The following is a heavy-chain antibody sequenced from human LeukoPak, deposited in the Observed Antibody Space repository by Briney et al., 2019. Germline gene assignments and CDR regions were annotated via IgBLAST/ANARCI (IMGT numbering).Heavy chain of an antibody. CDR2: ISYDGSNR. CDR3: ATHRAVASRNYHGRFDY. Sequence: GGSLRLSCAASGFTFSNYGMHWVRQAPGKGLEWVALISYDGSNRYYADSVKGRFAISRDNSKNTLSLQMNSLRPEDTAVYYCATHRAVASRNYHGRFDYWGQGTLVIVSS. V-gene: IGHV3-30*03. J-gene: IGHJ4*02. D-gene: IGHD6-19*01. CDR1: GFTFSNYG.